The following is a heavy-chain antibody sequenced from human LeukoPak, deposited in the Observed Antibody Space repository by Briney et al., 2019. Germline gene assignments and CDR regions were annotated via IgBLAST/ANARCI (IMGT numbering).Heavy chain of an antibody. CDR2: TKPDGSAE. Sequence: GGSLRLSCAASGFTFSSYAMGWVRHAPGNGLEWVANTKPDGSAEYYSDSVRGRFTTSRDNDNNFLYLQMNSLRAEDTAVYYCARDGGLNTNFDYWGQGTLVTVSS. CDR1: GFTFSSYA. J-gene: IGHJ4*02. CDR3: ARDGGLNTNFDY. V-gene: IGHV3-7*01. D-gene: IGHD2-15*01.